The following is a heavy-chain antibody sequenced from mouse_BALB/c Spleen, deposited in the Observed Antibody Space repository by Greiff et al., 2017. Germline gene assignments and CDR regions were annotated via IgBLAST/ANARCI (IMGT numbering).Heavy chain of an antibody. CDR3: ARDAGSRSGFAY. CDR2: INPGSGGT. V-gene: IGHV1-54*03. D-gene: IGHD1-1*01. J-gene: IGHJ3*01. CDR1: GYAFTNYL. Sequence: QVQLKQSGAELVRPGTSVKVSCKASGYAFTNYLIQWVKQRPGQGLVWIGVINPGSGGTNYNEKFKGKATLTADKSSSTAYMQLSSLTSDDSAVYFCARDAGSRSGFAYWGQGTLVTVSA.